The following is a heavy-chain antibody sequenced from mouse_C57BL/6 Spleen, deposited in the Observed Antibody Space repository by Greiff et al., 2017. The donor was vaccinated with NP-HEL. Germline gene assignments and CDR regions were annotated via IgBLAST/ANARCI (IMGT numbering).Heavy chain of an antibody. CDR2: IDPEDGDT. CDR1: GFNIKDYY. Sequence: EVQLQQSGAELVRPGASVKLSCTASGFNIKDYYMHWVKQRPEQGLEWIGRIDPEDGDTEYAPKFQGKATMTADTSSNTAYLQLSSLTSEDTAVYYCTTRDYYGSSGDGYFGVGGTGTTVTVSS. J-gene: IGHJ1*03. V-gene: IGHV14-1*01. CDR3: TTRDYYGSSGDGYFGV. D-gene: IGHD1-1*01.